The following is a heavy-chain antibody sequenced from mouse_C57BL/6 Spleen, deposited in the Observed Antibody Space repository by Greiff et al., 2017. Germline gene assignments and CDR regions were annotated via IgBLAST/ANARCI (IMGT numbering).Heavy chain of an antibody. CDR1: GYAFSSYW. Sequence: QVQLKESGAELVKPGASVKISCKASGYAFSSYWMNWVKQRPGRGLEWIGQIYPGDGDTNYNGKFKGKATLTADKSSSTAYMQLSSLTSDDSAVYFCARSDGNYGSWCAYGVQGPLATVSA. V-gene: IGHV1-80*01. D-gene: IGHD2-1*01. J-gene: IGHJ3*01. CDR2: IYPGDGDT. CDR3: ARSDGNYGSWCAY.